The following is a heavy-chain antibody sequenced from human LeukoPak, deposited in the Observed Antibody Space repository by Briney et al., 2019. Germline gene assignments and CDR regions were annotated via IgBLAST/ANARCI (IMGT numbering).Heavy chain of an antibody. CDR2: ISYDGRNK. CDR1: GFTFSSYG. J-gene: IGHJ4*02. V-gene: IGHV3-30*18. Sequence: GRSLRLSCAASGFTFSSYGMHWVRQAPGKGLEWVAVISYDGRNKYYADSVKGRFTISRDNSKNTLYLQMNSLRAEDTAVYYCAKDSSLRYFDYWGQGTLVTVSS. D-gene: IGHD3-9*01. CDR3: AKDSSLRYFDY.